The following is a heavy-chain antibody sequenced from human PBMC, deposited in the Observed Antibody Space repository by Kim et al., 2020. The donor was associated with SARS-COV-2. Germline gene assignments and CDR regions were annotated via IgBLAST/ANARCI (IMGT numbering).Heavy chain of an antibody. CDR3: AKMVIMDGYNYFYYYAMDV. V-gene: IGHV3-23*01. CDR1: GFTFDTFA. Sequence: GGSLRLSCAASGFTFDTFAMSWVRQAPGKGLEWVSVISGGAVNKFYADSVRGRFTISRDNSKSTLYLQMNSLRDEDTALYYCAKMVIMDGYNYFYYYAMDVCGQGTTVTESS. D-gene: IGHD2-21*01. CDR2: ISGGAVNK. J-gene: IGHJ6*02.